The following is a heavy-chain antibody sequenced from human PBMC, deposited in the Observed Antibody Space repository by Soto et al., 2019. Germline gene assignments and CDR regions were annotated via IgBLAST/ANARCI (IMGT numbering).Heavy chain of an antibody. CDR2: IYYSGST. CDR1: GGSISSGDYY. V-gene: IGHV4-30-4*01. Sequence: QVQLQESGPGLVKPSQTLSLTCTVSGGSISSGDYYWSWIRQPPGKGLEWIGYIYYSGSTYYNPSLKSPLTISLDTSKNHIPLKLTSVPAADTAVYYWALSVGNSVYFGYWGQGTLVTFSS. D-gene: IGHD4-4*01. J-gene: IGHJ4*02. CDR3: ALSVGNSVYFGY.